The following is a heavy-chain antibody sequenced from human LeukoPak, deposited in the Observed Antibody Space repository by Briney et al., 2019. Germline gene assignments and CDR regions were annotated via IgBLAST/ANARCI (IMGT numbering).Heavy chain of an antibody. CDR2: IRYDGSNK. CDR3: TTEAGCSSTSCPGYPLSGY. CDR1: GFTFSSYG. Sequence: PGGSLRLSCAASGFTFSSYGMHWVRQAPGKGLEWVAFIRYDGSNKYYADSVKGRFTISRDNSKNTLYLQMNSLKAEDTAVYYCTTEAGCSSTSCPGYPLSGYWGQGTLVTVSS. D-gene: IGHD2-2*01. J-gene: IGHJ4*02. V-gene: IGHV3-30*02.